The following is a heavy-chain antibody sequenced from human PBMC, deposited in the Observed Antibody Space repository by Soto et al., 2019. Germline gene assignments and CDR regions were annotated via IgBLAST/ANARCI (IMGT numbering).Heavy chain of an antibody. CDR1: GFTFSSYS. Sequence: PGGSLRLSCAASGFTFSSYSMNWVRQAPGKGLEWVSSISSSSSYIYYADSVKGRFTISRDNAKNSLYLQMNSPRAEDTAVYYCARARAAAGMYYFDYWGQGTLVTVSS. V-gene: IGHV3-21*01. D-gene: IGHD6-13*01. CDR2: ISSSSSYI. J-gene: IGHJ4*02. CDR3: ARARAAAGMYYFDY.